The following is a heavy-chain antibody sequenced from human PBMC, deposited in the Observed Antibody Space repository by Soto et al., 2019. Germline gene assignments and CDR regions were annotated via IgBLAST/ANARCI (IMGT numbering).Heavy chain of an antibody. CDR2: ISYDGINK. CDR1: GFTFSSYG. V-gene: IGHV3-30*18. D-gene: IGHD4-4*01. J-gene: IGHJ4*02. CDR3: ANDPSYRNNSSVPHLDY. Sequence: PGGSLRLSCAACGFTFSSYGIHWVRQAPCKGLERVAVISYDGINKYYADSVKGRFTISRDNSKNTLYLQMNSLRAEDTAVYYWANDPSYRNNSSVPHLDYWGQGTLVA.